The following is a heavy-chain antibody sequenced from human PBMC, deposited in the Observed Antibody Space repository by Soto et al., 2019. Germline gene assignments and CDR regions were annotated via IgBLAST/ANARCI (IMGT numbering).Heavy chain of an antibody. CDR1: GYTFTTYG. CDR2: ISAYNGNT. Sequence: ASVKVYCKASGYTFTTYGITWVRQGPGQGLEWMGWISAYNGNTNYAQKVQGRVTMTTDTSTSTAYMELRSLRSDDTAVYYCARAVDYYDSSGYYTHEYFQHWGQGTLVTVSS. J-gene: IGHJ1*01. D-gene: IGHD3-22*01. V-gene: IGHV1-18*01. CDR3: ARAVDYYDSSGYYTHEYFQH.